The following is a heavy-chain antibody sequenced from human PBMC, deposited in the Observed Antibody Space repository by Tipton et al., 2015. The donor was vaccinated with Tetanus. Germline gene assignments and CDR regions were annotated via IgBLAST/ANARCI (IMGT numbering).Heavy chain of an antibody. D-gene: IGHD2/OR15-2a*01. V-gene: IGHV3-21*01. CDR3: ARDERMTGVFDY. J-gene: IGHJ4*02. CDR2: ISSSSSYI. CDR1: GFTFSSYS. Sequence: SLRLSCAASGFTFSSYSMNWVRQAPGKGLEWVSSISSSSSYIYYADSVKGRFTISRDNAKNSLYLQMNSLRAEDTAVYYCARDERMTGVFDYWGQRTLVTVSS.